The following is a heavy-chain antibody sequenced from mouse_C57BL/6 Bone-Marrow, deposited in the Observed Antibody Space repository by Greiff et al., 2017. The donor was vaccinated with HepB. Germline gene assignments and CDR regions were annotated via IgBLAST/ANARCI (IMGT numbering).Heavy chain of an antibody. Sequence: QVHVKQPGAELVKPGASVKLSCKASGYTFTSYWMHWVKQRPGRGLEWIGRIDPNSGGTKYNEKFKSKATLTVDKPSSTAYMQLSSLTSEDSAVYYCARGVGDGYYFDYWGQGTTLTVSS. D-gene: IGHD2-3*01. J-gene: IGHJ2*01. CDR3: ARGVGDGYYFDY. CDR2: IDPNSGGT. V-gene: IGHV1-72*01. CDR1: GYTFTSYW.